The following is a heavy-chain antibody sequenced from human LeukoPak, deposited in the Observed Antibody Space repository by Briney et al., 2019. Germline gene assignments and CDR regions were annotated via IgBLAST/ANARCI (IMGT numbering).Heavy chain of an antibody. D-gene: IGHD5-24*01. CDR2: IYYSGST. J-gene: IGHJ4*02. CDR1: GASISSYY. Sequence: PSETLSLTCTVSGASISSYYWSWIRQPPGKGLEWIGHIYYSGSTNYNPSPKSRVTISVDTSKNQFSLNLNSVIAADTAMYYCASHTAGHGSGYWGQGVLVTVSS. CDR3: ASHTAGHGSGY. V-gene: IGHV4-59*08.